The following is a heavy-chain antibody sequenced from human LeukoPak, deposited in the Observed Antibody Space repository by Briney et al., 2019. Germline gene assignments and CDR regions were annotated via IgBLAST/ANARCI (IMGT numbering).Heavy chain of an antibody. D-gene: IGHD3-16*02. CDR2: INTGNGNT. J-gene: IGHJ6*02. CDR1: GYIFTSYP. Sequence: GASVKVSCKASGYIFTSYPIHWVRQAPGQRLEWMGWINTGNGNTKYSQKFEGRVTVTRDTSATAAYMELSSLRAEDTAVYYCARDATAEDVIPFTESTKYYYYYGMDVWGQGTTVTVSS. V-gene: IGHV1-3*04. CDR3: ARDATAEDVIPFTESTKYYYYYGMDV.